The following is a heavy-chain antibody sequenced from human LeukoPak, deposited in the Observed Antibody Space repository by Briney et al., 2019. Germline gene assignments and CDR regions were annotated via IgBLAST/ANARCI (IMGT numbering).Heavy chain of an antibody. CDR3: ARAPYSSSWYFDY. CDR2: IYSGGST. CDR1: GFTVSSSY. V-gene: IGHV3-66*01. Sequence: PGGSLRLSCAASGFTVSSSYMTWVRQAPGKGLEWVSVIYSGGSTHYAGSVKGRLTISRDNSKNTVYLQMNSLRAEDTAVYYCARAPYSSSWYFDYWGQGTLVTVPS. D-gene: IGHD6-13*01. J-gene: IGHJ4*02.